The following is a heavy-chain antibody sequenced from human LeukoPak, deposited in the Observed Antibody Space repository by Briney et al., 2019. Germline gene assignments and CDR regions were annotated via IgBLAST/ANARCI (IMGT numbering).Heavy chain of an antibody. J-gene: IGHJ2*01. D-gene: IGHD1-1*01. CDR1: GLTFSNYA. CDR2: LSGSGGAT. V-gene: IGHV3-23*01. CDR3: AKKRVITTPDAIDWYFDL. Sequence: GGSLRLSCAASGLTFSNYAMAWVRQAPGKGLEWVSILSGSGGATYYADSVKGRFTISRDNSENTLFLQMNNLGAEDTALYYCAKKRVITTPDAIDWYFDLWGRGTLVTVSS.